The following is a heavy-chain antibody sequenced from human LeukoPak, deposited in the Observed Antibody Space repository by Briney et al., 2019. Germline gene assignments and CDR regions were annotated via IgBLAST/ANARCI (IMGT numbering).Heavy chain of an antibody. V-gene: IGHV3-53*01. D-gene: IGHD3-10*01. CDR3: AREWYYGY. J-gene: IGHJ4*02. CDR1: GFIVSNNY. Sequence: GGSLRLSCAASGFIVSNNYMSWVRQAPGKGLEWVSVMYASGTTYYADSVKGRFTLSRDDSKNTMYLQMNSLRVDDTAVYYCAREWYYGYWGQGTLVTVSS. CDR2: MYASGTT.